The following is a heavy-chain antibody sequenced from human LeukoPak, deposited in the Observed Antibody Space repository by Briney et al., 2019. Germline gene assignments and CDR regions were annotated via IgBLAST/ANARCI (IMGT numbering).Heavy chain of an antibody. CDR2: IRYDGNKQ. V-gene: IGHV3-30*02. CDR3: AKLFESGTYNNFFHY. Sequence: GGSLRLSCTVSGFKFSDFGMHWVRQAPGKGLDWVAFIRYDGNKQHYADSGKGRFTISRDNSKNTLYLQMNSLRPEDTAIYYCAKLFESGTYNNFFHYWGQGTLVTVFS. CDR1: GFKFSDFG. J-gene: IGHJ4*02. D-gene: IGHD3-10*01.